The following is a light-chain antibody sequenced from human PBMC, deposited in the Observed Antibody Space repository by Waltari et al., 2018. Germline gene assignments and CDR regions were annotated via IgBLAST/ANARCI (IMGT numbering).Light chain of an antibody. CDR2: DVS. J-gene: IGLJ3*02. CDR3: SSYTSSSTWV. CDR1: SSDVGGYNY. V-gene: IGLV2-14*03. Sequence: QSALTQPASVSGSPGQSIPISCPGTSSDVGGYNYVTWYHQHPVKAPKLIIYDVSNRPSGVSNRFSGSKSGNTASLTISGLQAEDEADYYCSSYTSSSTWVFGGGTKLTVL.